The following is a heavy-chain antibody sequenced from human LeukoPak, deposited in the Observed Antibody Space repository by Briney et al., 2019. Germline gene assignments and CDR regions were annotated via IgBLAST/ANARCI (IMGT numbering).Heavy chain of an antibody. CDR3: AGSWFYRDYYEY. CDR2: LSYDGSNE. CDR1: GFPFSSYG. Sequence: QSGGSLRHSRAASGFPFSSYGVHWVRQAPGKGLEWVAVLSYDGSNEYYADSVKGRFTISRDNSKNTLYLQMNSLRVEDTAVYYCAGSWFYRDYYEYWGQGTLVTVSS. D-gene: IGHD3-10*01. J-gene: IGHJ4*02. V-gene: IGHV3-30*03.